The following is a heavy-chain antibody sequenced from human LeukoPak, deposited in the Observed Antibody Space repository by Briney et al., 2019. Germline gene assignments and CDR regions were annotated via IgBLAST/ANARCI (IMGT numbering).Heavy chain of an antibody. CDR3: AREPNDSRGSSGWYNWFDP. V-gene: IGHV1-2*02. CDR2: INPNSGGT. J-gene: IGHJ5*02. CDR1: GYTFTGYY. Sequence: ASVKVSCKASGYTFTGYYMHWVRQAPGQGLEWMGWINPNSGGTNYAQKFQGRVTMTRDTSISTAYMELSRLRSDDTAVYYCAREPNDSRGSSGWYNWFDPWGQGTLVTVSS. D-gene: IGHD6-19*01.